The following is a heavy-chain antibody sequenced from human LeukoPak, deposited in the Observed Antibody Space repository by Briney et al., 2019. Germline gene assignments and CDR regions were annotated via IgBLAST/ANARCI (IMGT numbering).Heavy chain of an antibody. Sequence: SETLSLTCTVSGGPISSGGYYWSWIRQHPGKGLEWIGYIYYSGSTYYNPSLKSRVTISVDTSKNQFSLKLSSVTAADTAVYYCARDSDYDFWSGYSNWFDPWGQGTLVTVSS. V-gene: IGHV4-31*03. CDR2: IYYSGST. CDR3: ARDSDYDFWSGYSNWFDP. D-gene: IGHD3-3*01. J-gene: IGHJ5*02. CDR1: GGPISSGGYY.